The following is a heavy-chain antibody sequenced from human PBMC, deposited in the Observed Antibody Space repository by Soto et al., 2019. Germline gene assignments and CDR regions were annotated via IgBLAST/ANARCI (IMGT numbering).Heavy chain of an antibody. CDR2: IYPGDSDT. CDR1: GDGVTSYS. Sequence: HGGALKLDCVWSGDGVTSYSIGWVRQMPGKGLEWMGIIYPGDSDTRYSPSFQGQVTISADKSISTAYLQWSSLKASDTAMYYCARHYGTDDSSGYKDYWGQGTLVTVSS. CDR3: ARHYGTDDSSGYKDY. J-gene: IGHJ4*02. V-gene: IGHV5-51*01. D-gene: IGHD3-22*01.